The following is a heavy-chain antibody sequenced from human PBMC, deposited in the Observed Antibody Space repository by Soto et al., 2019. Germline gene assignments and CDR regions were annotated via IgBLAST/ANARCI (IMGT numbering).Heavy chain of an antibody. CDR3: ARELTAAAELAYGMDV. J-gene: IGHJ6*02. Sequence: QVQLVESGGGLVKPGGSLRLSCAASGFTFSDYYMSWIRQAPGKGLEWASYISSSSSYTNYADSVKGRFTISRDNAKNSLYLQMNSLRAEDTAVYYCARELTAAAELAYGMDVWGQGTTVTVSS. D-gene: IGHD6-13*01. CDR1: GFTFSDYY. CDR2: ISSSSSYT. V-gene: IGHV3-11*06.